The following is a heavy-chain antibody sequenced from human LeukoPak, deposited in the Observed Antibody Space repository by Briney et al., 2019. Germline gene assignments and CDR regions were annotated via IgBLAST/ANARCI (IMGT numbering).Heavy chain of an antibody. CDR2: IYVSWCA. D-gene: IGHD3-10*01. J-gene: IGHJ4*02. CDR1: GGSISSSNYY. Sequence: SGTLSLTCTVSGGSISSSNYYWGWLRQPPGKGLEWIGYIYVSWCADYNPSHASRVTVSVDTSKNQSCLTLNPVIAADTAVDYCAYLGPQELQIWAGSLDYWGQG. V-gene: IGHV4-39*01. CDR3: AYLGPQELQIWAGSLDY.